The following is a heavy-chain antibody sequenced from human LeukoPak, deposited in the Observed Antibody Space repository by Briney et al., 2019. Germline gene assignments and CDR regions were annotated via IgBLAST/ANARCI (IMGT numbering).Heavy chain of an antibody. V-gene: IGHV4-34*01. CDR2: INHSGST. Sequence: SETLSLTCTVSGGSISSYYWSWIRQPPGKGLEWIGEINHSGSTNYNPSLKSRVTISVDTSKNQFSLKLSSVTAADTAVYYCARGPTYYYDSSGYYYLSDYYYGMDVWGQGTTVTVSS. D-gene: IGHD3-22*01. J-gene: IGHJ6*02. CDR1: GGSISSYY. CDR3: ARGPTYYYDSSGYYYLSDYYYGMDV.